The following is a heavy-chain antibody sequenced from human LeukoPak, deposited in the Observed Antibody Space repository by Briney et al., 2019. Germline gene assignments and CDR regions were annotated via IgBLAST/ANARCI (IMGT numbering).Heavy chain of an antibody. CDR2: ISSRSSSI. CDR3: ARGDYGDRDLDY. CDR1: GFTFSSYS. V-gene: IGHV3-48*02. Sequence: GGSLRLSCAASGFTFSSYSMNWVRQAPGKGLEWVSYISSRSSSIYYADSVKGRFALSRDNAKNSLYLQMNSLRDEDTAVYYCARGDYGDRDLDYWGQGTLVTVSS. D-gene: IGHD4-17*01. J-gene: IGHJ4*02.